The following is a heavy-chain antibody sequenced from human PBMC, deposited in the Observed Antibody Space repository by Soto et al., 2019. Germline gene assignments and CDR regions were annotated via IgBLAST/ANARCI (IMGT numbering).Heavy chain of an antibody. V-gene: IGHV4-39*01. CDR2: IYYSGST. J-gene: IGHJ5*02. D-gene: IGHD3-3*01. CDR3: ASKYPANYDFWSGYYNGWFDP. CDR1: GGSIISSSYY. Sequence: SVTLSVTWTVAGGSIISSSYYWGWNRQPPGKGLEWIGSIYYSGSTYYNPSLKSRVTISVDTSKNQFSLKLSSVTAADTVVYYCASKYPANYDFWSGYYNGWFDPWGQGTLVTVSS.